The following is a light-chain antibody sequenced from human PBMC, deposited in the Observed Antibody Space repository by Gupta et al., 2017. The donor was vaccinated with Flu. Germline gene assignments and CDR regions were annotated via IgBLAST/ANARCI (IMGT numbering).Light chain of an antibody. V-gene: IGLV3-10*01. J-gene: IGLJ2*01. CDR3: YSTDSSGHDRV. CDR1: ALPTKY. Sequence: SYELTQPPSVSVSPGQTARITCSGDALPTKYAFWYQQKSGQAPVLVIYVDSKRPSGVPERFSGSSSGTMATLTISGAQVEDEADYYCYSTDSSGHDRVFGGGTKLTVL. CDR2: VDS.